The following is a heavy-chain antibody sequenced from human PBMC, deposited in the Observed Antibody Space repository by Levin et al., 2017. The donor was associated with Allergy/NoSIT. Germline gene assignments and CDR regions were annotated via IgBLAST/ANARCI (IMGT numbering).Heavy chain of an antibody. V-gene: IGHV3-30*18. D-gene: IGHD3-10*01. CDR2: ISYDGSNK. J-gene: IGHJ4*02. Sequence: GGSLRLSCAASGFTFSSYGMHWVRQAPGKGLEWVAVISYDGSNKYYADSVKGRFTISRDNSKNTLYLQMNSLRAEDTAVYYCAKDGGFRELLGYYFDYWGQGTLVTVSS. CDR1: GFTFSSYG. CDR3: AKDGGFRELLGYYFDY.